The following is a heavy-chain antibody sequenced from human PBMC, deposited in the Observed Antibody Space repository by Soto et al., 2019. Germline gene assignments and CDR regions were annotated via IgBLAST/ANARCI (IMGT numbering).Heavy chain of an antibody. V-gene: IGHV3-48*02. Sequence: EVQLVESGGGLVQPGGSLRLSCAASGFTFSSYSMNWVRQAPGKGLEWVSYISSSSTIYYADSVKGRFTISRDNAKNSLYLQMNSLRDEDTAVYYCARATLSSSSGPMHYYYYGMDVWGQGTTVTVSS. D-gene: IGHD6-6*01. J-gene: IGHJ6*02. CDR3: ARATLSSSSGPMHYYYYGMDV. CDR2: ISSSSTI. CDR1: GFTFSSYS.